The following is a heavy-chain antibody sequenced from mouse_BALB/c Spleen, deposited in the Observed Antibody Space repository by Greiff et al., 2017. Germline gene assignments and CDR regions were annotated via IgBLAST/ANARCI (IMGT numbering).Heavy chain of an antibody. V-gene: IGHV14-3*02. Sequence: EVQLQESGAELVKPGASVKLSCTASGFNIKDTYMHWVKQRPEQGLEWIGRIDPANGNTKYDQKFQGKATITADTSSNTAYLQLSSLTSEDTAVYYCARDDYDRVAYWGQGTLVTVSA. CDR2: IDPANGNT. CDR1: GFNIKDTY. D-gene: IGHD2-4*01. J-gene: IGHJ3*01. CDR3: ARDDYDRVAY.